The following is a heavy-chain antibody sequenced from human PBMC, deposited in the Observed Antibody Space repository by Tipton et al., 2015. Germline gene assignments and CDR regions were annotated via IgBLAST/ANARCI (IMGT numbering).Heavy chain of an antibody. J-gene: IGHJ6*02. CDR2: IFYSGSP. CDR1: GFSVRSTY. D-gene: IGHD4-23*01. Sequence: GSLRLSCAGSGFSVRSTYMTWVRQAPGKGLEWIGRIFYSGSPDSNPSLKSRVTISVDTSKNQFSLKLSSVTAADTAVYYCARERLRWGYYYYYGMDVWGQGTTVTVS. CDR3: ARERLRWGYYYYYGMDV. V-gene: IGHV4-59*05.